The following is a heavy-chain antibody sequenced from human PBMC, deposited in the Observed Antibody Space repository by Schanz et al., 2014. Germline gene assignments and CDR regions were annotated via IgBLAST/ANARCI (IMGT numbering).Heavy chain of an antibody. CDR2: VCYDGSKK. CDR3: VKDLQRELLRDDHYYGMDV. J-gene: IGHJ6*02. Sequence: QVQLVESGGGLVQPGRSLRLSCAASGFTFTNYWMHWVRQVPGKGLEWVAVVCYDGSKKYYADSVKGRFTTSRDNSKNTMYLQMNSLRAEDTAVYYCVKDLQRELLRDDHYYGMDVWGQGTTVTVSS. V-gene: IGHV3-33*06. D-gene: IGHD1-26*01. CDR1: GFTFTNYW.